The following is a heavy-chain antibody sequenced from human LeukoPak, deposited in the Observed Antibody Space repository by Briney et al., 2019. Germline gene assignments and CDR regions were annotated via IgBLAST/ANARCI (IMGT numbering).Heavy chain of an antibody. D-gene: IGHD5-24*01. CDR1: GFTFSSYA. Sequence: PGGSLRLSCAASGFTFSSYAMSWVRQAPGKGLEWVSAISGSGGNTYYADSVKGRFTISRDNSKNTLYLQMNSLRAEDTAVHYCAKDNRDGYNYGVPDWGQGTLVTVSS. J-gene: IGHJ4*02. CDR3: AKDNRDGYNYGVPD. CDR2: ISGSGGNT. V-gene: IGHV3-23*01.